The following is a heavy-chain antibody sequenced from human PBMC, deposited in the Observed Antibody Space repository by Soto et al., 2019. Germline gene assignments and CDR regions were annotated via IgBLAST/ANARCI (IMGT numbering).Heavy chain of an antibody. V-gene: IGHV1-18*01. Sequence: GASVKVSCKASGYTFSSYGISWVRQAPGQGLEWMGWISAYNGNTKYAQKFQGRVTVTTDTSTSTAYMELRSLRSEDTAVYYCARDRGYYDSSGYPFDYWGQGTLVTVSS. CDR1: GYTFSSYG. CDR2: ISAYNGNT. D-gene: IGHD3-22*01. J-gene: IGHJ4*02. CDR3: ARDRGYYDSSGYPFDY.